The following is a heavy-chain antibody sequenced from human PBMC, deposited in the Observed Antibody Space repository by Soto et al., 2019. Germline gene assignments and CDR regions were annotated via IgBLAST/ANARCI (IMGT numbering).Heavy chain of an antibody. CDR3: ARDPGVNWA. V-gene: IGHV3-66*01. J-gene: IGHJ6*04. D-gene: IGHD2-8*01. Sequence: EVQLVESGGGLVQPGGPLRLSCFAPGFTVGNNSMPWVRQAPGKGLGWVSNIYSGGGTYYTDSVKGRFTISRDSSTNTLYLQMDNVRAEDTAVYYCARDPGVNWAWGKGTTVTVSS. CDR1: GFTVGNNS. CDR2: IYSGGGT.